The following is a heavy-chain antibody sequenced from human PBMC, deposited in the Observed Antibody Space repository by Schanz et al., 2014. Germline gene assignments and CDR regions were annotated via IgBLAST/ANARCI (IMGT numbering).Heavy chain of an antibody. CDR3: AKDSTHIDIVLVPTAIDY. CDR2: MSYDGSIK. D-gene: IGHD2-2*01. V-gene: IGHV3-30*18. J-gene: IGHJ4*02. Sequence: QVQLVESGGCVVQPGRSLRLSCAASGFTFSSYGMHWVRQAPGKGLEWVAAMSYDGSIKYYGDSVKGRFTISRDNSKNTLYLHMNTLRSEDTAVYYCAKDSTHIDIVLVPTAIDYWGQGTLVTVSS. CDR1: GFTFSSYG.